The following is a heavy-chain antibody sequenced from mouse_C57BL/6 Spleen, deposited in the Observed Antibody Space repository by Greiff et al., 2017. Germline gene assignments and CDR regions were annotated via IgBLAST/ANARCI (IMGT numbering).Heavy chain of an antibody. CDR1: GYAFTNYL. Sequence: VQLQQSGAELVRPGTSVTVSCKASGYAFTNYLIEWVKQRPGQGLEWIGVIYPGSGGTNYNEKFKGKATLTADKSSSTAYMQLSSLTSEDSAVYFSARREDYYGRGWFAYWGQGTLVTVSA. D-gene: IGHD1-1*01. V-gene: IGHV1-54*01. CDR3: ARREDYYGRGWFAY. J-gene: IGHJ3*01. CDR2: IYPGSGGT.